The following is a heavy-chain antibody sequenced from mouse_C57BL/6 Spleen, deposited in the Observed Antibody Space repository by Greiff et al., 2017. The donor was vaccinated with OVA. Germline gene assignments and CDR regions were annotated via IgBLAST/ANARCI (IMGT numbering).Heavy chain of an antibody. CDR1: GYAFSSYW. Sequence: QVQLQQSGAELVKPGASVKISCKASGYAFSSYWMNWVKQRPGKGLEWIGQIYPGDGDTNYNGKFKGKATLTADKSSSTAYMQLSSLTSEDSAVYFCARRYYSNYHAMDYWGQGTSVTVSS. V-gene: IGHV1-80*01. CDR2: IYPGDGDT. CDR3: ARRYYSNYHAMDY. J-gene: IGHJ4*01. D-gene: IGHD2-5*01.